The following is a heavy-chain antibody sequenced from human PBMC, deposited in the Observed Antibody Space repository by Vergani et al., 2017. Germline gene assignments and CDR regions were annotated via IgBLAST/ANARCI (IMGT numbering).Heavy chain of an antibody. CDR2: IYYSGST. J-gene: IGHJ5*02. V-gene: IGHV4-39*01. D-gene: IGHD6-19*01. Sequence: QLQLQESGPGLVKPSATLSLTCSVSGASIRSSNYYWGWIRQPPGKGLEWIAGIYYSGSTYYNPSLKRLVTISVDTSKNQFSLKLSSVTAADTAVYFCARHSTVEWLVKLGWIDPWGQGILVTVSS. CDR1: GASIRSSNYY. CDR3: ARHSTVEWLVKLGWIDP.